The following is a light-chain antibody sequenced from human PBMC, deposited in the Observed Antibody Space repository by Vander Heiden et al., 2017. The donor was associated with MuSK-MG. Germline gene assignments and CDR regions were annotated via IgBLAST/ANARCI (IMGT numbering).Light chain of an antibody. Sequence: DIQMTQSPSSLSASVGDRVTITCRASQSISSYLNWYQQKPGKAPKLLIYAASSLQSGVPSRFSGSGSGTDFTLTISRLQPEDFATYYCQQSDSTPITFGGWTKVEIK. CDR1: QSISSY. J-gene: IGKJ4*01. CDR3: QQSDSTPIT. V-gene: IGKV1-39*01. CDR2: AAS.